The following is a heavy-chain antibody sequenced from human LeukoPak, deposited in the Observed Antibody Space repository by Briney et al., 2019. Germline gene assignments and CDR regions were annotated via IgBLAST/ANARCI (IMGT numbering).Heavy chain of an antibody. CDR3: AKGYSSSPPRRSYMDV. CDR1: GFTFSSYA. CDR2: ISGSGGRT. J-gene: IGHJ6*03. Sequence: GGSLRLSCAASGFTFSSYAMSWVRQAPGKGLEWVSAISGSGGRTYYADSVKGRFTISRDNSKNTLYLQMNSLRGEDTAVYYCAKGYSSSPPRRSYMDVWGKGTTVTVSS. D-gene: IGHD6-6*01. V-gene: IGHV3-23*01.